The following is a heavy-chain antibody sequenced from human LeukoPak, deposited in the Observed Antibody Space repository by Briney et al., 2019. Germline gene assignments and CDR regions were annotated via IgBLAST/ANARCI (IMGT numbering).Heavy chain of an antibody. CDR3: AREVPWVWNFDL. V-gene: IGHV4-30-4*08. Sequence: SETLSLTCTVSGGSISRGGYYWSWIRQHPGKGLEWSGYMYYSGSTYYNPSLKSRVSISVDTSKNQFSLKLNSVTAADTAVYYCAREVPWVWNFDLWGRGTLVTVSS. CDR2: MYYSGST. J-gene: IGHJ2*01. CDR1: GGSISRGGYY. D-gene: IGHD1-26*01.